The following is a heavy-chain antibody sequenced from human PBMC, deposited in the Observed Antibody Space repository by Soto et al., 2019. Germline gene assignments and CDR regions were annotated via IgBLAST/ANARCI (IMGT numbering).Heavy chain of an antibody. CDR3: ARERTGTTSNWFDP. Sequence: QVQLVQSGAEVKKPGASVKVSCKASGYTFTSYDINWVRQATGHGLEWMGWMNPNSGNTVYAQKFQGRVTMPRDTSISTADMEMSSLRSEDTAVYYCARERTGTTSNWFDPWGQGTLVTVSS. D-gene: IGHD1-7*01. V-gene: IGHV1-8*01. CDR2: MNPNSGNT. CDR1: GYTFTSYD. J-gene: IGHJ5*02.